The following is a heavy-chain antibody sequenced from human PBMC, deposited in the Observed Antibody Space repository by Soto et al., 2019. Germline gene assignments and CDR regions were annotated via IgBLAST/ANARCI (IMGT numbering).Heavy chain of an antibody. J-gene: IGHJ5*02. CDR3: ARVVPGAEDWFGP. V-gene: IGHV1-18*01. CDR2: ISLYSDGT. Sequence: ASVKVSCKTSGYTFSNYGITWVRQAPGQPLEWLGWISLYSDGTNYAQKFQGRVSMTTDTSTTTDYMELRSLRSDDTAVYYCARVVPGAEDWFGPWGQGTLVTVSS. D-gene: IGHD2-2*01. CDR1: GYTFSNYG.